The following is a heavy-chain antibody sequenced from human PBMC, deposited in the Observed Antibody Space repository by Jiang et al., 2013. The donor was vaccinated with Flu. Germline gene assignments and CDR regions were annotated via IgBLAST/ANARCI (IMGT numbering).Heavy chain of an antibody. CDR2: IHYSGST. Sequence: LTCTVSGGSISGYYWTWFRQPPEKGLEWIGYIHYSGSTKYNPSLKSRVTISVDTSENQFSLKLSSVTAADTAVYYCARFCGGGRCPDYWGQGTLVTVSS. V-gene: IGHV4-59*08. D-gene: IGHD2-15*01. CDR1: GGSISGYY. CDR3: ARFCGGGRCPDY. J-gene: IGHJ4*02.